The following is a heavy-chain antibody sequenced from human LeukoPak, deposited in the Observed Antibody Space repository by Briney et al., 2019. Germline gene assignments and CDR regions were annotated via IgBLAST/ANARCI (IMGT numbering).Heavy chain of an antibody. CDR2: IIPIFGTA. J-gene: IGHJ4*02. CDR1: GGTFSSYA. D-gene: IGHD3-3*01. CDR3: ARDRLTIFGVVIGLDY. Sequence: SVKVSCKGSGGTFSSYAISWVRQAPGQGLEWMGRIIPIFGTANYAQKFQGRVTITTDESTSTAYMELSSLRSEDTAVYYCARDRLTIFGVVIGLDYWGQGTLVTVSS. V-gene: IGHV1-69*05.